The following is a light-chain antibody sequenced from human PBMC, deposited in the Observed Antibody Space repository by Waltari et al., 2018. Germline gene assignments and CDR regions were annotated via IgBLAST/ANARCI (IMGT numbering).Light chain of an antibody. CDR3: QQYDSSPYS. CDR2: GAS. V-gene: IGKV3-20*01. J-gene: IGKJ2*03. CDR1: QSVGSNF. Sequence: EIVLTQSPGTLSLSPGERATLSCRASQSVGSNFLAWYQQKPGQAPRLLIYGASTRATGIPDRFSGSGSGTDFTLTISRLEPEDFAVYYCQQYDSSPYSFGQGTKLAIK.